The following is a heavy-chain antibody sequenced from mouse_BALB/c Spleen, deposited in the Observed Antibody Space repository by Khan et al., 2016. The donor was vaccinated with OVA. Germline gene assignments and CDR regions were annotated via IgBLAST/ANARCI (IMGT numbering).Heavy chain of an antibody. CDR1: GYSFTVYY. J-gene: IGHJ3*01. V-gene: IGHV1-18*01. CDR3: ARGYEFFPY. Sequence: EVQLQQSGPDLVKPGASVKISCKASGYSFTVYYMPWVKQSHGKSPEWIGRVNPNNGDTTYNQNFKGKAILTVDKSSNTAYMELCSLTSEDSAVCYCARGYEFFPYWGQGTLVTVSA. CDR2: VNPNNGDT. D-gene: IGHD2-12*01.